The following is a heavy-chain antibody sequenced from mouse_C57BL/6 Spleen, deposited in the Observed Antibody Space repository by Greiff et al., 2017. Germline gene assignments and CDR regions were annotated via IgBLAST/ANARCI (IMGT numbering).Heavy chain of an antibody. CDR2: IDPSDSET. CDR1: GYTFTSYW. CDR3: ARSTSYYYAMDY. V-gene: IGHV1-52*01. Sequence: QVQLKQPGAELVRPGSSVKLSCKASGYTFTSYWMHWVKQRPIQGLEWIGNIDPSDSETHYNQKFKDKATLTVDKSSSTAYMQLSSLTSEDSAVYYCARSTSYYYAMDYWGQGTSVTVSS. J-gene: IGHJ4*01.